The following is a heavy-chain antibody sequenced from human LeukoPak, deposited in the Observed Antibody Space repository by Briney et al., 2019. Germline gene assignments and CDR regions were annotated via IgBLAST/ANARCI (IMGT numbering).Heavy chain of an antibody. V-gene: IGHV3-21*01. CDR1: GVTFSSDS. J-gene: IGHJ4*02. Sequence: VGGLRLSCAASGVTFSSDSMRGGREAPGEGGERGSCISSSGSDIYYTDSVKGGFTISRENAKNSLYLRMNRVRAEDTAVYYCARPIAAAGTWYFDYWGQGTLVTVSS. CDR2: ISSSGSDI. D-gene: IGHD6-13*01. CDR3: ARPIAAAGTWYFDY.